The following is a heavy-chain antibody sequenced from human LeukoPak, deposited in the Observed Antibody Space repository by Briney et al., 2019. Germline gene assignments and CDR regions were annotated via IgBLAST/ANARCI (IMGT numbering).Heavy chain of an antibody. Sequence: PGGSLRLSCAASGFTFTIFGLNWVRQAPGKGPEWVSYIDARSGITYYADSVQGRFTLSRDNARESVFLQMDSLRVDDTAVYYCARTYDFGRGPPGDAFDNWGQGTLVTVSS. CDR1: GFTFTIFG. V-gene: IGHV3-48*01. CDR3: ARTYDFGRGPPGDAFDN. D-gene: IGHD3-3*01. J-gene: IGHJ4*02. CDR2: IDARSGIT.